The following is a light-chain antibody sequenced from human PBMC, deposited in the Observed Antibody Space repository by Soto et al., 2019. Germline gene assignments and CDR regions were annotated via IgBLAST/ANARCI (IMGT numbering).Light chain of an antibody. CDR1: HSVSSS. CDR2: GAS. Sequence: VMAMYTAPLSVSPGERSTLSCMAGHSVSSSLAWYQQKPGQAPRLLIYGASTRATGIPARFSGSGSGTEFTLTISSLQSEDFALYYCQQDSVWRPQFAQGAKVDIK. V-gene: IGKV3-15*01. CDR3: QQDSVWRPQ. J-gene: IGKJ1*01.